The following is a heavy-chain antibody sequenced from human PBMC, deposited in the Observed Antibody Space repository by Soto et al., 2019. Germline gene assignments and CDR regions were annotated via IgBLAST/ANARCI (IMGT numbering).Heavy chain of an antibody. V-gene: IGHV4-30-2*01. Sequence: QLQLQESGSGLGKPSQTLSLTSAVSGGSIDSGGYSWNWIRQPPEKGLEWIGYIYHTGAAHYNASLEGRVSLSVDMSKNQFSLQMTSVTAADTAVYYCVRASYILPFDPWGQGIFVTVSS. CDR2: IYHTGAA. CDR1: GGSIDSGGYS. D-gene: IGHD2-21*01. J-gene: IGHJ5*02. CDR3: VRASYILPFDP.